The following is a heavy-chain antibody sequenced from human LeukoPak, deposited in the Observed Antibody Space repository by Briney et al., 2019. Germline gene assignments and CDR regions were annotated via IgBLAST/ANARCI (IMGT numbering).Heavy chain of an antibody. V-gene: IGHV3-7*01. D-gene: IGHD3-10*01. J-gene: IGHJ4*02. CDR2: IKQDGTEK. Sequence: GGSLRLSCAASGFSFTTYWMSWVRQAPGQGQERVANIKQDGTEKYYVDSVKGRFTITRDNAKNSLYLQMNSLRVEDTAVYYCAKVAKYYYGSETYYFFEHWGQGTPVTASS. CDR3: AKVAKYYYGSETYYFFEH. CDR1: GFSFTTYW.